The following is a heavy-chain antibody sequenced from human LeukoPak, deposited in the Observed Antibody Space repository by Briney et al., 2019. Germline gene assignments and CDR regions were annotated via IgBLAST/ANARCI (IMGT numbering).Heavy chain of an antibody. CDR1: GGSFSGYY. J-gene: IGHJ4*02. CDR3: ARLLDTAMVEVRVFDY. D-gene: IGHD5-18*01. Sequence: SETLSLTCAVYGGSFSGYYWSWIRQPPGKGLEWIGEINHSGSTNHNPSLKSRVTISVDTSKNQFSLKLSSVTAADTAVYYCARLLDTAMVEVRVFDYWGQGTLVTVSS. CDR2: INHSGST. V-gene: IGHV4-34*01.